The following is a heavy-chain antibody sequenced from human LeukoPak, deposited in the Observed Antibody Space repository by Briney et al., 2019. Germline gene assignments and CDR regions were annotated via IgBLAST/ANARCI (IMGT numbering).Heavy chain of an antibody. Sequence: GASVKVSCKASGYTFTSYGISWVRQALGQGLEWMGWISAYNGNTNYAQKLQGRVTMTTDTSTSTAYMELRSLRSDDTAVYYCARESLLWPAGRVDPRGQGTLVTVSS. V-gene: IGHV1-18*01. J-gene: IGHJ5*02. CDR2: ISAYNGNT. D-gene: IGHD3-10*01. CDR1: GYTFTSYG. CDR3: ARESLLWPAGRVDP.